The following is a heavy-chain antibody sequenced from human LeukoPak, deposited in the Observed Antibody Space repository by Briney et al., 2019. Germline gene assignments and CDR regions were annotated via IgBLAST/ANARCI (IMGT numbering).Heavy chain of an antibody. J-gene: IGHJ4*02. CDR2: ISGSGGNT. V-gene: IGHV3-23*01. CDR1: GFTFSNYA. Sequence: KAGGSLRLSCAASGFTFSNYAMSWVRQAPGKGLEWVSAISGSGGNTYYADSVKGRFTISRDNSRSPLYLQMNSLRAEDTAVYYCVSSSSGWYRFQYWGQGTLVTVSS. CDR3: VSSSSGWYRFQY. D-gene: IGHD6-19*01.